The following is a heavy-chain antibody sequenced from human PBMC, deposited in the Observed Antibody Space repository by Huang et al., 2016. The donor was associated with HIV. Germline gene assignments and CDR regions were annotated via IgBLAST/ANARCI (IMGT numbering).Heavy chain of an antibody. CDR1: GFTFKNYW. J-gene: IGHJ3*02. Sequence: DEHLVESGGGLVQPGGSVTITCEVSGFTFKNYWMNWVRPAPGKGLEWGANIRGDGSEKNYVDSVKGRFTIFRDNAKNLLYLQMKSLRAEDTSVYYCATNLQIVVVPPDMGYDAFDMWGQGTMVTVSS. CDR2: IRGDGSEK. D-gene: IGHD2-2*01. CDR3: ATNLQIVVVPPDMGYDAFDM. V-gene: IGHV3-7*01.